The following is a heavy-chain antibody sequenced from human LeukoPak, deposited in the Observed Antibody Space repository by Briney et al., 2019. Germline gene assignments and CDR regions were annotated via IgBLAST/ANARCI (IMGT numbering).Heavy chain of an antibody. CDR3: ARGLSLGYCSSTSCSKYNWFDP. CDR2: IFTSGSA. D-gene: IGHD2-2*03. CDR1: GGSISSYY. Sequence: SETLSLTCNVSGGSISSYYWSWIRQPPGKGLEWIGYIFTSGSAYYNPSLNSRATISVDTSKNQFSLKLSSVTAADTAVYYCARGLSLGYCSSTSCSKYNWFDPWGQGTLVTVSS. V-gene: IGHV4-4*09. J-gene: IGHJ5*02.